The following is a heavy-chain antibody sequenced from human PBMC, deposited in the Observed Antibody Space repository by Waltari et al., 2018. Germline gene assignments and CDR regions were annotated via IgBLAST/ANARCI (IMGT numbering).Heavy chain of an antibody. D-gene: IGHD2-2*01. J-gene: IGHJ4*02. CDR2: ISGSGGST. V-gene: IGHV3-23*01. CDR3: AKWTDIVVVPAAGYFDY. Sequence: VQLLESGGGLVQPGGSLRLSCAASGFTFSSYAMSWVRQAPGKGLEWVSAISGSGGSTYYADSVKGRFTISRDNSKNTLYLQMNSLRAEDTAVYYCAKWTDIVVVPAAGYFDYWGQGTLVTVSS. CDR1: GFTFSSYA.